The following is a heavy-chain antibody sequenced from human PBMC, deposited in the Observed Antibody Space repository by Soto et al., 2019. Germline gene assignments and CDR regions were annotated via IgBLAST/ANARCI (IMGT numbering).Heavy chain of an antibody. V-gene: IGHV3-11*01. CDR3: ASPTVSPPCGMDV. J-gene: IGHJ6*02. D-gene: IGHD4-17*01. Sequence: QVQLVESGGGLVKPGGSLRLSCAASGFTFSDYYMSWIRQAPGKGLEWVSYISSSGSTINYADSVKGRSTIPRDNAKNSLDRQMNSLRAEDTAVYDCASPTVSPPCGMDVWGQGTPVTVSS. CDR1: GFTFSDYY. CDR2: ISSSGSTI.